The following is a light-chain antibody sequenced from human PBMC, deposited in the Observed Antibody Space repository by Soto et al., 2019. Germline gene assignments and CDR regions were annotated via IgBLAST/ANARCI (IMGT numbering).Light chain of an antibody. CDR2: GTS. CDR1: QSVSSN. J-gene: IGKJ1*01. V-gene: IGKV3-15*01. Sequence: EIVMTQSPATLSVSPGERATLSCRASQSVSSNLAWYQQTPGQAPRLLIYGTSTRATGIPARFSGSGSGTEFTLTISSLHSEDFAVYYCQQYNNWPRTFGQGTKVDSK. CDR3: QQYNNWPRT.